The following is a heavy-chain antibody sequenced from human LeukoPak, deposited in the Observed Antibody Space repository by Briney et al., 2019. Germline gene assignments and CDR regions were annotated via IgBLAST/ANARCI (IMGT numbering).Heavy chain of an antibody. J-gene: IGHJ5*02. CDR1: GGSISSYY. CDR3: ARGRRYGDYVGSAWFDP. CDR2: IYYNGIT. D-gene: IGHD4-17*01. Sequence: SETLSLTCTVSGGSISSYYWSWIRQPPGKGLEWIGYIYYNGITNYNPSLKSRVTISVDTSKNQFSLKLSSVTAADTAVYYCARGRRYGDYVGSAWFDPWGQGTLVTVSS. V-gene: IGHV4-59*12.